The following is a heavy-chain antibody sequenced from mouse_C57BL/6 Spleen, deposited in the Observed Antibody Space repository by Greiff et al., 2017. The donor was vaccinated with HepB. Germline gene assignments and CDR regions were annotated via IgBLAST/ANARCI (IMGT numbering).Heavy chain of an antibody. CDR1: GYTFTSYW. J-gene: IGHJ2*01. CDR3: ARSGDYSGYFDY. D-gene: IGHD2-13*01. V-gene: IGHV1-61*01. Sequence: QVQLQQPGAELVRPGSSVKLSCKASGYTFTSYWMDWVKQRPGQGLEWIGNIYPSDSETHYNQKFKDKATLTVDKSSSTAYMQLSSLTSEDSAVYYCARSGDYSGYFDYWGQGTTLTVSS. CDR2: IYPSDSET.